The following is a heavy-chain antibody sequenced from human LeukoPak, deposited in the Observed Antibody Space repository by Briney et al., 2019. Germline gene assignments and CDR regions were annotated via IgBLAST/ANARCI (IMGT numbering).Heavy chain of an antibody. CDR3: ATLPFLTGYYSFDY. CDR2: ISGDGGST. V-gene: IGHV3-43*02. D-gene: IGHD3-9*01. Sequence: GGSLRLSCAASGLTFDDYAMHWVRQAPGKGLEWVSLISGDGGSTYYADSVKGRFTISRDNSKNSLYLQMNSLRTEDTALYYCATLPFLTGYYSFDYWGQGTLVTVSS. J-gene: IGHJ4*02. CDR1: GLTFDDYA.